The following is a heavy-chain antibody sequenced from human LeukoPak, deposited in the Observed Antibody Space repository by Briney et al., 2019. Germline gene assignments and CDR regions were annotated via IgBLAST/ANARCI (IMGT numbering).Heavy chain of an antibody. D-gene: IGHD4-17*01. Sequence: GASVKVTCKTSGYTFTGYYMHWVRQAPGQGLEWMGWINPNSGGKNYAQKLQGRVTMTTDTSTSTAYMELRSLRSDDTAVYYCARDRWHGAVLNYYVDYWGQGTLVTVSS. J-gene: IGHJ4*02. CDR3: ARDRWHGAVLNYYVDY. CDR1: GYTFTGYY. CDR2: INPNSGGK. V-gene: IGHV1-2*02.